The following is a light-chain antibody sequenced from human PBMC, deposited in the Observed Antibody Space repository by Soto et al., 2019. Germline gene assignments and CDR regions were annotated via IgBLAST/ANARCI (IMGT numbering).Light chain of an antibody. CDR2: EVS. CDR3: CSYAGSSSLYV. Sequence: VLTQPASVSGSPGQSITISCTGTSNDVGSYNFVSWYQQHPGKAPKLMIYEVSKRPSGVSNRFSGSKSGNTASLTISGLQAEDEADYYCCSYAGSSSLYVFGTGTKVTVL. V-gene: IGLV2-23*02. J-gene: IGLJ1*01. CDR1: SNDVGSYNF.